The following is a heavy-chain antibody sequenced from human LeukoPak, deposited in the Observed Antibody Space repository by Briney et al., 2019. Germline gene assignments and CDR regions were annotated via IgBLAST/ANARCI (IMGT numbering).Heavy chain of an antibody. V-gene: IGHV3-48*03. CDR2: ISSGAASI. D-gene: IGHD6-13*01. CDR3: ARVGALSSSWLLY. Sequence: GGSLRLSCSASGFTFSSYEMNWVRQAPGKGLEWVSSISSGAASIYYTDSVQGRFTISRDNAKNSLYLQMNSLRAEDTAVYYCARVGALSSSWLLYWGQGSLATVSS. CDR1: GFTFSSYE. J-gene: IGHJ4*02.